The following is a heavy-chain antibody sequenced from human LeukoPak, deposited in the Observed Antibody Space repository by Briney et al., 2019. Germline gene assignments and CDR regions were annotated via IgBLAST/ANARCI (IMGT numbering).Heavy chain of an antibody. CDR3: ARSPGELFPYYFDS. J-gene: IGHJ4*02. CDR1: GFTSSSNY. CDR2: INSVGST. Sequence: RPLLLSGASAGFTSSSNYMRGCRRPPGRGREGVSVINSVGSTYSAASLPGRFTFPRHNSKNTLCLPMNSLRAADPAVYYCARSPGELFPYYFDSWGQGTLVTVSS. V-gene: IGHV3-53*01. D-gene: IGHD3-10*01.